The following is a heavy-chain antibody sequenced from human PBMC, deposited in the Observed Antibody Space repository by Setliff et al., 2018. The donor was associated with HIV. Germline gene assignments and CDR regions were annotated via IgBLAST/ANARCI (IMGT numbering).Heavy chain of an antibody. CDR2: IIPVLGLS. J-gene: IGHJ6*02. V-gene: IGHV1-69*10. D-gene: IGHD6-19*01. CDR3: ARLGSGWSDSFFYAMDV. CDR1: GDTFSSYA. Sequence: SVKVSCKASGDTFSSYAISWVRQAPGQGLEWMGGIIPVLGLSYYAQNFQGRVTMTIDTSTNSAYMELRSLRSDDTAVYFCARLGSGWSDSFFYAMDVWGQGTTVTVSS.